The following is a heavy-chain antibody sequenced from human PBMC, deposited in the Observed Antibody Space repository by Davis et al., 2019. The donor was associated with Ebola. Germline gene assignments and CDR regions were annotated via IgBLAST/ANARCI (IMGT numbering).Heavy chain of an antibody. CDR3: AKDTSNVWFDV. V-gene: IGHV3-53*01. Sequence: GESLKISCAASGFTVSSNYMSWVRQAPGKGLEWVSIIYSGGNTYYADSVKGRFTISRDNSKNTLYLQMNSLRVEDTAIYYCAKDTSNVWFDVWGPGTMVTVSS. D-gene: IGHD6-19*01. J-gene: IGHJ3*01. CDR1: GFTVSSNY. CDR2: IYSGGNT.